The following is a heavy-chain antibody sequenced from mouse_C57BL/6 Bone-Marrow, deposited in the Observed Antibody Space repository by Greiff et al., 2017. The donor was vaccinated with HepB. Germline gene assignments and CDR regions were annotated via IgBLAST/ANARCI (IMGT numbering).Heavy chain of an antibody. CDR1: GFTFSSYG. CDR2: ISSGGSYT. D-gene: IGHD2-4*01. Sequence: EVKLVESGGDLVKPGGSLKLSCAASGFTFSSYGMSWVRQTPDKRLEWVATISSGGSYTYYPDSVKGRFTISRDNAKNTLYLQMSRLKSEDTAMYYCASPIYYDYDGGFAYWGQGTLVTVSA. J-gene: IGHJ3*01. V-gene: IGHV5-6*01. CDR3: ASPIYYDYDGGFAY.